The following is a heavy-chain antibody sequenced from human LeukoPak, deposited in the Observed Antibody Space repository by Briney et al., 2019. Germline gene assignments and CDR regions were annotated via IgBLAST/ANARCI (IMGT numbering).Heavy chain of an antibody. Sequence: SQTLSLTCTVSGGSISSAEYHWTWIRQSPGKGLEWIGSTHHSPSLKSRVTISVDTSKNQFSLRLTSVTAADTAVYYCVRENYGSGPAYYGMDVWGQGATVTVSS. CDR2: T. J-gene: IGHJ6*02. CDR1: GGSISSAEYH. D-gene: IGHD3-10*01. V-gene: IGHV4-30-4*01. CDR3: VRENYGSGPAYYGMDV.